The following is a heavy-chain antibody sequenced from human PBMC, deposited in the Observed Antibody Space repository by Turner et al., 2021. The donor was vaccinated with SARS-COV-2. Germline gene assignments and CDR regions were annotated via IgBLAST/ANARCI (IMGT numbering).Heavy chain of an antibody. V-gene: IGHV3-23*01. Sequence: VQLLVSGGGGVLPGGSLRLSCAAAGFPFSSYSMNWLRQAPGQGPAGMAPISVSGGRTVYTDSVKARSTIARDASTKTLSLKMNSLRTDDPAVYYCAKDIRTTPFAVAGRGAFDIWGQGTMVTVSS. J-gene: IGHJ3*02. CDR1: GFPFSSYS. CDR2: ISVSGGRT. CDR3: AKDIRTTPFAVAGRGAFDI. D-gene: IGHD6-19*01.